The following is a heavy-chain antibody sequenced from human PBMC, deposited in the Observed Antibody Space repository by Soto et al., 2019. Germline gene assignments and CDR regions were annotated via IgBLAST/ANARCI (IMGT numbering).Heavy chain of an antibody. V-gene: IGHV3-48*01. D-gene: IGHD6-19*01. CDR3: ARERGSGWTFDY. CDR1: GFTFSTYS. CDR2: ISSSSTI. J-gene: IGHJ4*02. Sequence: EVQLVESGGDLVQPGGSLRLSCAASGFTFSTYSMNWVRQAPGKGLEWVSSISSSSTIYYADSVKGRFTISRDNVQNSLYLQMPSLRAEDTAVYHCARERGSGWTFDYWGQGTLVTVSS.